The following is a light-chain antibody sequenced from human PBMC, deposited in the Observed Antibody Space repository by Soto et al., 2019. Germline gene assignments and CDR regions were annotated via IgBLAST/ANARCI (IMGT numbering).Light chain of an antibody. CDR1: SSNIGAGYD. Sequence: SVLTQPPSVSGAPGQRVTISCTGSSSNIGAGYDVHWYQQLPGTAPKLLIYGNSNRPSGVPDRFSGSKSGTSASLAITGLQAEDEADYYCQSYDSSRSGYVFGTETKVTVL. V-gene: IGLV1-40*01. CDR2: GNS. CDR3: QSYDSSRSGYV. J-gene: IGLJ1*01.